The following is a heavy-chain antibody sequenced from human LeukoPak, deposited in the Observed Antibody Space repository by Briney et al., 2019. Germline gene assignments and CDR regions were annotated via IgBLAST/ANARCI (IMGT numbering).Heavy chain of an antibody. CDR3: AGDLKSLEYYYDSSGYWAFDY. V-gene: IGHV3-21*01. D-gene: IGHD3-22*01. Sequence: PGGSLRLSCAASGFTFSSYRMNWVRQAPGKGLEWVSSISSTSTYIYYADSVKGRFTISRDNAKNSLYLQMNSLRAEDTAVYYCAGDLKSLEYYYDSSGYWAFDYWGQGTLVTVSS. CDR2: ISSTSTYI. J-gene: IGHJ4*02. CDR1: GFTFSSYR.